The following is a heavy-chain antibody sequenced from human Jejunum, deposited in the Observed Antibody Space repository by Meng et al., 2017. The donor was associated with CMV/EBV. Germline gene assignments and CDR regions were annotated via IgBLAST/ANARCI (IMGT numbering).Heavy chain of an antibody. CDR3: ARGGWGNWNFEH. V-gene: IGHV4-61*01. CDR2: IEDSETT. D-gene: IGHD1-1*01. J-gene: IGHJ4*02. Sequence: SGASVSTPNDSWSWIRQPPGKALEWIGFIEDSETTRYMPSLEGRVSISIDTSKNQFSLRVRSVTAADTATYYCARGGWGNWNFEHWGQGTQVTVSS. CDR1: GASVSTPNDS.